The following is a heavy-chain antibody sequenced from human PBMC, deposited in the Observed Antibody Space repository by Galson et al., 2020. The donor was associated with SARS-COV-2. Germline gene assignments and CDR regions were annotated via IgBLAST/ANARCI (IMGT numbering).Heavy chain of an antibody. V-gene: IGHV4-4*07. J-gene: IGHJ4*02. CDR3: ARWGMYSSNRGALDY. Sequence: ASETLSLTCTVSGGSISSSYWSWIRQPAGKGLEWIGRIYTSGSTNYNPSLKSRVTMSVDTSKNQFSLKLSSVTAADTAVYYCARWGMYSSNRGALDYWGQGTLVTVSS. D-gene: IGHD6-13*01. CDR2: IYTSGST. CDR1: GGSISSSY.